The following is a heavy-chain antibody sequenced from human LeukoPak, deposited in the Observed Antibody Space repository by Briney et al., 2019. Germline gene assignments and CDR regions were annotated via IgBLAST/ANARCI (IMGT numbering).Heavy chain of an antibody. V-gene: IGHV1-2*02. J-gene: IGHJ4*02. CDR3: ARGKTTVYCGGDCYAFDY. CDR1: EYTFTGYY. D-gene: IGHD2-21*02. CDR2: ISPNSGGT. Sequence: ASVKVSCKTSEYTFTGYYMHWVRQAPEQGLEWMGWISPNSGGTDYAQKFQGRVTMTSDTSISTAYMELSRLRSDDTAVYYCARGKTTVYCGGDCYAFDYWGQGSLVTVSS.